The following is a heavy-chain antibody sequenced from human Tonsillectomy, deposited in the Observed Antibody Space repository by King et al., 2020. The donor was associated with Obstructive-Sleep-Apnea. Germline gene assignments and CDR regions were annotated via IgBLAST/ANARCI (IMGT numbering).Heavy chain of an antibody. CDR3: AKVGARYCFES. V-gene: IGHV3-48*04. CDR1: GFNFSSYS. J-gene: IGHJ4*02. Sequence: VQLVESGGGSVQPGGSLRLSCATSGFNFSSYSMNWVRQAPGKGLEWLSYISTSGSTIYYADSVKGRFTISRDNAKNSLYLQMNSLRAADAAVYYCAKVGARYCFESWGQGTLVIVSS. CDR2: ISTSGSTI. D-gene: IGHD3-16*01.